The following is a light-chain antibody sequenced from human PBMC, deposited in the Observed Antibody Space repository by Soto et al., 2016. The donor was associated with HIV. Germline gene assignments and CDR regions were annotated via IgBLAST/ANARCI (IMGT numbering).Light chain of an antibody. J-gene: IGKJ2*01. CDR1: QDISNY. V-gene: IGKV1-5*03. Sequence: DIQMTQPPASLSASVGDRVTITCQASQDISNYLHWYQQKAGKAPKLLIYKASSLESGVPSRFSGSGSGTEFTLTISSLQPDDFATYYCQQYNSYYTFGQGTKLEIK. CDR2: KAS. CDR3: QQYNSYYT.